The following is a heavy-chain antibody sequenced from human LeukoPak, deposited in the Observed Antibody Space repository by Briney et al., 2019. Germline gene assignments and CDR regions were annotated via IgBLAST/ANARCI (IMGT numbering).Heavy chain of an antibody. CDR3: ALRGYSYGQPLEPYYYYYYMDV. J-gene: IGHJ6*03. CDR1: GGSISSYY. D-gene: IGHD5-18*01. Sequence: PSETLSLTCTVSGGSISSYYWSWIRQPPGKGLEWIGYIYTSGSTNYNPSLKSRVTISVDTSKNQFSLKLSSVTAADTAVYYCALRGYSYGQPLEPYYYYYYMDVWGKGTTVTVSS. CDR2: IYTSGST. V-gene: IGHV4-4*09.